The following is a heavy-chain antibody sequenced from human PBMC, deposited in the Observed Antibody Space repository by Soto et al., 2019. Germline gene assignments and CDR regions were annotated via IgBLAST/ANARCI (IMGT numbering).Heavy chain of an antibody. J-gene: IGHJ6*02. V-gene: IGHV3-23*01. D-gene: IGHD2-21*02. CDR3: ANLAYCGGDCHYYYYYGMDV. CDR1: GFTFSSYA. CDR2: ISGSGGST. Sequence: GESLKISCAASGFTFSSYAMSWVRQAPGKGLEWVSAISGSGGSTYYADSVKGRFTISRDNSKNTLYLQMNSLRAEDTAVYYCANLAYCGGDCHYYYYYGMDVWGQGTTVTVSS.